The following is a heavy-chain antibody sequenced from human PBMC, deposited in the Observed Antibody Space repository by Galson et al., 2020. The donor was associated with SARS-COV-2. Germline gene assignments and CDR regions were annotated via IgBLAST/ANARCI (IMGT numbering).Heavy chain of an antibody. J-gene: IGHJ5*02. CDR3: ATGAHSGPCYGS. Sequence: SETLSLTCTVSGDSIGSNSYSWGWIRQSPGKGLEWIGSIFYSGNTYYNPSLKSRVTISVDTSKNQFSLMLTSVTAADTAVYYCATGAHSGPCYGSWGQGTLVTVSS. D-gene: IGHD1-26*01. CDR1: GDSIGSNSYS. V-gene: IGHV4-39*07. CDR2: IFYSGNT.